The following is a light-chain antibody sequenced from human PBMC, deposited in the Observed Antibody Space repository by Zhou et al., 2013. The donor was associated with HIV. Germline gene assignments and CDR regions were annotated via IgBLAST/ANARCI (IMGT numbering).Light chain of an antibody. CDR3: QESYSTPQFT. CDR1: QNIKNY. Sequence: DIRMTQSPSSLSASIGDRITITCRASQNIKNYLNWYQHKPGKAPNLLIWGASTLQSGAPSRFSGSGFGTDFTLTISSLQLEDFATYYCQESYSTPQFTFGQGTKVEIK. V-gene: IGKV1-39*01. CDR2: GAS. J-gene: IGKJ2*01.